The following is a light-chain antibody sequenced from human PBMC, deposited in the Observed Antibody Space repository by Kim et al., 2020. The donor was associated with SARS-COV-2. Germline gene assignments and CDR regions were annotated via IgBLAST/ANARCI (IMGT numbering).Light chain of an antibody. CDR3: KSRDSSGNYLM. CDR1: SLRRYY. V-gene: IGLV3-19*01. Sequence: ALGQTVRITCQGDSLRRYYASWYQQKPGQAPVLVIYGKNNRPSGIPDRCSGSSSGNTASLTITGAQAEDEADYYCKSRDSSGNYLMFGGGTQLTVL. J-gene: IGLJ3*02. CDR2: GKN.